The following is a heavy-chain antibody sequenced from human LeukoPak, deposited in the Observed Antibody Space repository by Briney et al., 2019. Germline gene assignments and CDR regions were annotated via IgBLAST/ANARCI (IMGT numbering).Heavy chain of an antibody. Sequence: GGSLRLSCAASGFTFSSYSMNWVRQAPGKGLEWVSSISSSSSYIYYADSVKGRFTISRDNAKNSLYLQMNSLRAEDTAVYYCARDLDPRYCSSTSCSYWGQGTLVTVSS. CDR2: ISSSSSYI. D-gene: IGHD2-2*01. V-gene: IGHV3-21*04. CDR1: GFTFSSYS. CDR3: ARDLDPRYCSSTSCSY. J-gene: IGHJ4*02.